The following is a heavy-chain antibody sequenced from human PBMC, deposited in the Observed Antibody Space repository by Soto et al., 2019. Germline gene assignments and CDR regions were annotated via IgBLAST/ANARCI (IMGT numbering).Heavy chain of an antibody. CDR3: ARDSSGCQSYYYYGMDV. Sequence: TGGSLRLSCVASGFPFNNYAMHWVRQAPGKGLEWVAVISCDGSNEYYADSVRGRFTISRDNSENTLYLQMNSLRTEDTAVYHCARDSSGCQSYYYYGMDVWGQGTTVTVSS. CDR2: ISCDGSNE. V-gene: IGHV3-30-3*01. J-gene: IGHJ6*02. CDR1: GFPFNNYA. D-gene: IGHD6-19*01.